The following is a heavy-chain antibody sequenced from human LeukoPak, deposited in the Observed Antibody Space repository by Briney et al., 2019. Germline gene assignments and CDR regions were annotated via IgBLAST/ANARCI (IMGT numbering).Heavy chain of an antibody. CDR3: ARDQDGSGSYYRSGHHY. Sequence: PGRSLRLSCAASGFTFNSYAIHWVRQAPGKGLEWVAVISFDGRNKYYADSVKGRFTISRDNSKNTLYLQMNSLRAEDTAVYYCARDQDGSGSYYRSGHHYWGQGTLVTVSS. J-gene: IGHJ4*02. CDR1: GFTFNSYA. D-gene: IGHD3-10*01. V-gene: IGHV3-30*03. CDR2: ISFDGRNK.